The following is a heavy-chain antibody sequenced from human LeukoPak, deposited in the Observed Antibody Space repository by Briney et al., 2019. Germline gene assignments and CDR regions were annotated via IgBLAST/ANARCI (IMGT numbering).Heavy chain of an antibody. V-gene: IGHV4-39*07. D-gene: IGHD6-13*01. CDR1: GGSISSISYY. CDR3: ARTSIAAAGTLLPDY. CDR2: IYYSGST. Sequence: SETLSLTCTVSGGSISSISYYWGWIRQPPGKGLEWIGSIYYSGSTYDNPSLKSRVTISVDTSKDQFSLKLSSVTAADTAVYYCARTSIAAAGTLLPDYWGQGTLVTVSS. J-gene: IGHJ4*02.